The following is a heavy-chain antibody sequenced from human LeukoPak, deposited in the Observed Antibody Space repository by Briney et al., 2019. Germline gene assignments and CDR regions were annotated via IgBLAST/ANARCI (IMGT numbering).Heavy chain of an antibody. Sequence: GGSLRLSCAASGSTLNVYTMHWVRQAPGKGLEWVSSITSSSSHLYYADSVKGRFTISRDSAKNSLFLQMNSLRAEDTAVYYCARALYGGYGHFDYWGQGTLVTVSS. CDR3: ARALYGGYGHFDY. J-gene: IGHJ4*02. CDR1: GSTLNVYT. D-gene: IGHD5-12*01. V-gene: IGHV3-21*01. CDR2: ITSSSSHL.